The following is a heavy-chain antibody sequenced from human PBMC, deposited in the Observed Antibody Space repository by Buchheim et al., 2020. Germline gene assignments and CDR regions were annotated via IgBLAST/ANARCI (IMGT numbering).Heavy chain of an antibody. CDR3: AKGHKNYYDSSGLDY. Sequence: QVQLVESGGGVVQPGRSLRLSCAASGFTFSSYGMHWVRQAPGKGLEWVAVISYDGSNKYYADSVKGRFTISRDNSKNTLYLQMNSLRAEDTAVYYCAKGHKNYYDSSGLDYWGQGTL. V-gene: IGHV3-30*18. J-gene: IGHJ4*02. D-gene: IGHD3-22*01. CDR1: GFTFSSYG. CDR2: ISYDGSNK.